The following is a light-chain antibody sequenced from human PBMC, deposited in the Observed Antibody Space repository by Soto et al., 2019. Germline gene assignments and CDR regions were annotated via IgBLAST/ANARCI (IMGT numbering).Light chain of an antibody. CDR3: QQSYSSPPT. CDR2: AAS. CDR1: QSISNH. J-gene: IGKJ1*01. Sequence: DIQMTQSPSPLSPSVEDRVLITCGASQSISNHLNWYQQKPGKAPKLLIFAASSLRSGVPSRFSGSRSGPDFTLTISSLQPEDFATYYCQQSYSSPPTFGQGTKVDIK. V-gene: IGKV1-39*01.